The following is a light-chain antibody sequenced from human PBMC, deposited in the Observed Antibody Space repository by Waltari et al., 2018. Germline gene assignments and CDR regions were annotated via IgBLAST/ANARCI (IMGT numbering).Light chain of an antibody. J-gene: IGKJ2*01. V-gene: IGKV1-5*03. CDR1: QSVGTW. CDR2: MAS. CDR3: QQYSSFYT. Sequence: DIQMTQSPSTLSASVGDRVTISCRASQSVGTWLAWYQQKPGKAPKLLIYMASSLESGVPSRFSGSGSGREFTLTISSLQPDDFATYSCQQYSSFYTFGQGTKVDI.